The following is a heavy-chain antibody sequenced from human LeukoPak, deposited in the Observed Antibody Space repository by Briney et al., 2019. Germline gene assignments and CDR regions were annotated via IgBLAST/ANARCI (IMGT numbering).Heavy chain of an antibody. CDR3: AKAPYRGGSSWTEFDY. Sequence: GGSLRLSCAASGFTFSSYAMSWVRQAPGKGLEWVSAISGSGGSTYYADSVKGRFTISRDSSKNTVYLQMNSLRDEDTAVYYCAKAPYRGGSSWTEFDYWGQGTLVTVSS. J-gene: IGHJ4*02. CDR1: GFTFSSYA. D-gene: IGHD6-13*01. CDR2: ISGSGGST. V-gene: IGHV3-23*01.